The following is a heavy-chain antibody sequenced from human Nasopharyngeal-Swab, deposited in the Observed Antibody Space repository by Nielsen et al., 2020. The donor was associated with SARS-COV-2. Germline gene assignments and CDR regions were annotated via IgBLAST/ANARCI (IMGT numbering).Heavy chain of an antibody. CDR3: ARHPPERWLQLPPDY. V-gene: IGHV5-51*01. J-gene: IGHJ4*02. CDR1: GYCFTTQW. Sequence: GESLKISCRTSGYCFTTQWIGWVRQMPGKGLEWVGSIYPGDSDTRYSPSVQGQVTISADKSISTAYLQWSSLKASDTAMYYCARHPPERWLQLPPDYWGQGTLVTVSS. CDR2: IYPGDSDT. D-gene: IGHD5-24*01.